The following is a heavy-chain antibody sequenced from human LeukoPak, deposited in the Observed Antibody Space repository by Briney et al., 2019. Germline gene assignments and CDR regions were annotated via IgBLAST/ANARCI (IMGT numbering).Heavy chain of an antibody. J-gene: IGHJ6*02. CDR1: GGSISSYY. Sequence: PSETLSLTCTVSGGSISSYYWSWIRQPPGKGLEWIGYIYYSGSTNYNPTLKSRVTISVDTSKNQFSLKLSSVTAADTAVYYCARALRARITGTTASVYGMDVWGQGTTVTVSS. V-gene: IGHV4-59*01. CDR3: ARALRARITGTTASVYGMDV. CDR2: IYYSGST. D-gene: IGHD1-20*01.